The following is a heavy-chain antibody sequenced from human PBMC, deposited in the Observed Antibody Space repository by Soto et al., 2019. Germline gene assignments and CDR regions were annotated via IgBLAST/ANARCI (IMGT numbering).Heavy chain of an antibody. CDR1: GGSISSSSYY. D-gene: IGHD1-26*01. CDR3: ARHVRAVGATNTYYSDY. J-gene: IGHJ4*02. CDR2: IYYSGST. Sequence: SETLSLTCTVSGGSISSSSYYWGWIRQPPGKGLEWIGSIYYSGSTYYNPSLKSRVTISVDTSKNQFSLKLSSVTAADTAVYYCARHVRAVGATNTYYSDYWGQGTLVTVSS. V-gene: IGHV4-39*01.